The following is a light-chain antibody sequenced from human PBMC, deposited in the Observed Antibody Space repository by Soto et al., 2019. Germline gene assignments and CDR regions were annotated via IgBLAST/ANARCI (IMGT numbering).Light chain of an antibody. CDR2: DAS. Sequence: DIVLTQSPATLSLSPGERATLSFRASQSVSSYLAWYQQKPGQAPRLLIYDASNRATGIPARFSGSGSGTDFTLTISSLEPEDFAVYYCQQRSNWPTFGQGTKVDIK. CDR1: QSVSSY. V-gene: IGKV3-11*01. J-gene: IGKJ1*01. CDR3: QQRSNWPT.